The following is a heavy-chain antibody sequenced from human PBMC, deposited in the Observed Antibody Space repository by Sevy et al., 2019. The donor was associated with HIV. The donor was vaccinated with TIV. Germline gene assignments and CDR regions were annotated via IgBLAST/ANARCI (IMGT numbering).Heavy chain of an antibody. CDR2: IYHSGST. CDR1: GGSISSSNW. D-gene: IGHD3-10*01. Sequence: SETLSLTCAVSGGSISSSNWWSWVRQPPGKGLEWIGEIYHSGSTNYNPSLKSRVTISVDKSKNQFSLKLSSVTAADTAVYYCARDTRAYGSGSTHFDYWGQGTLVTVSS. CDR3: ARDTRAYGSGSTHFDY. V-gene: IGHV4-4*02. J-gene: IGHJ4*02.